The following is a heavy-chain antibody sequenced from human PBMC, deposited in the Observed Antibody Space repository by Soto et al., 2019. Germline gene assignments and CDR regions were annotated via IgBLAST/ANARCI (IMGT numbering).Heavy chain of an antibody. CDR2: IYHSGST. J-gene: IGHJ5*02. D-gene: IGHD3-10*01. Sequence: SETLSLTCAVSGGSISSGGYSWSWIRQPPGKGLEWIGYIYHSGSTYYNPSLKSRVTISVDTSKNQFSLKLSSVTAADTAVYYCARGRVLLWFGDRIGGSWFDPWGQGTLVTVSS. V-gene: IGHV4-30-2*01. CDR1: GGSISSGGYS. CDR3: ARGRVLLWFGDRIGGSWFDP.